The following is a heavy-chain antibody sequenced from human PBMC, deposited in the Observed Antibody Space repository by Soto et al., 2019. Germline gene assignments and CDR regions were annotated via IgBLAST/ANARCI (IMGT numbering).Heavy chain of an antibody. J-gene: IGHJ4*02. D-gene: IGHD2-21*01. Sequence: ASVKVSCKASCYTFTSYGISWVRQAPGQGLEWMGCISSYNGNTNYAQMLQGRVTMTTNTSTSTAYMELRSLRSDDTAVYYCARDILVGNNFDYWGQGTLVTVSS. CDR1: CYTFTSYG. CDR3: ARDILVGNNFDY. V-gene: IGHV1-18*01. CDR2: ISSYNGNT.